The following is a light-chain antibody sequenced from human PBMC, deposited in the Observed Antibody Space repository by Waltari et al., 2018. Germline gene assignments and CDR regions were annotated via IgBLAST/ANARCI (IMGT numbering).Light chain of an antibody. Sequence: QSVLTPPPSVSGAPGQRVSISCTGSTSTIGAGYDVHWYQPGPGKAPKLIIYGTNTRPLGVPDRFFGSQYGTSASLAIIGLQAEDEGDYYCQSYDTTLSVVFGGGTKLTVL. CDR2: GTN. CDR3: QSYDTTLSVV. CDR1: TSTIGAGYD. V-gene: IGLV1-40*01. J-gene: IGLJ2*01.